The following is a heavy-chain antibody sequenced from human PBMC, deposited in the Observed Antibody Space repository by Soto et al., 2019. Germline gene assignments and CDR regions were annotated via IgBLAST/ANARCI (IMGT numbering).Heavy chain of an antibody. J-gene: IGHJ4*02. Sequence: TETLSLTCTVSDGSISSDDWSWIRQPPGKGLEWIGYIYYSGSTNYNPSLKSRVTISVDTSKNQFSLKLSSVTAADTAVYYCARRYSSSFDYWGQGTLVTVSS. CDR1: DGSISSDD. V-gene: IGHV4-59*08. CDR3: ARRYSSSFDY. D-gene: IGHD6-13*01. CDR2: IYYSGST.